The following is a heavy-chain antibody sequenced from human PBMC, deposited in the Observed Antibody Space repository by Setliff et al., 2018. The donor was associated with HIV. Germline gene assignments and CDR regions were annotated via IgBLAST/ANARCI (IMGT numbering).Heavy chain of an antibody. CDR1: GMSISGYY. V-gene: IGHV4-59*01. J-gene: IGHJ3*01. CDR3: ARDHELGAFDL. D-gene: IGHD1-26*01. Sequence: KSSETLSLTCRVPGMSISGYYWSWIRQSPGKGLEWIGYIYYTGTTSYNPSLKSRVTIQVDTSNNRFSLNLRSATVADTAVYFCARDHELGAFDLWGQGTMVTVS. CDR2: IYYTGTT.